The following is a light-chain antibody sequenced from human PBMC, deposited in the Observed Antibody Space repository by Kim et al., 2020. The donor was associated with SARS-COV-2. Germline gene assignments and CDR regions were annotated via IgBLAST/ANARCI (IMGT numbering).Light chain of an antibody. Sequence: SYELTQPPSVSMSPGQTARITCSGDKLGDKYTYWYQQRPGQSPVLVMSEDTKRPSGIPERFSGSNSGNTATLTISETQAVDEAAYYCQAWDSKTVVFGTG. V-gene: IGLV3-1*01. CDR3: QAWDSKTVV. J-gene: IGLJ1*01. CDR1: KLGDKY. CDR2: EDT.